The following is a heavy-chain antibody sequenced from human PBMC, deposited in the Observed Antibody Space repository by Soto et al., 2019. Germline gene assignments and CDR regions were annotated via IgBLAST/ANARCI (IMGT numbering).Heavy chain of an antibody. CDR1: GFTFSTYE. V-gene: IGHV3-48*03. D-gene: IGHD3-16*01. J-gene: IGHJ4*02. CDR2: ISNSGNTI. CDR3: GGGGDY. Sequence: EVQLLESGGGLVQPGGSLRLSCAASGFTFSTYEMNWVRQAPGKGLEWVSHISNSGNTIYYADSVRGRFTISRDNAKNSLFLQRDSRGAADTAVYYWGGGGDYWGQGALVTVSS.